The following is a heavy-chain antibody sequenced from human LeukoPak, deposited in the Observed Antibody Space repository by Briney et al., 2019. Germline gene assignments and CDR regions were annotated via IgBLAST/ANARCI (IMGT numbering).Heavy chain of an antibody. CDR2: IIPIFGTA. D-gene: IGHD3-10*01. Sequence: GASVKVSCKASGGTFSSYAISWVRQAPGQGLEWMGRIIPIFGTANYAQKFQGRVTITTDESTSTAYMELSSLRSEDTAVYYCARVYGSGSYYVAVNWFDPWGQGTLVTVSS. V-gene: IGHV1-69*05. J-gene: IGHJ5*02. CDR3: ARVYGSGSYYVAVNWFDP. CDR1: GGTFSSYA.